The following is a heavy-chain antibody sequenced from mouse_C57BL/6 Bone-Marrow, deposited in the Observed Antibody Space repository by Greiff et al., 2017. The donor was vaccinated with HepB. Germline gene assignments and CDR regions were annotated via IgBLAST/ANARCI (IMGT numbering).Heavy chain of an antibody. CDR1: GFTFSDYY. CDR3: ARHRGLRREWYFDV. V-gene: IGHV5-12*01. J-gene: IGHJ1*03. CDR2: ISNGGGST. D-gene: IGHD2-2*01. Sequence: EVMLVESGGGLVQPGGSLKLSCAASGFTFSDYYMYWVRQTPEKRLEWIAYISNGGGSTYYPETVKGRFTISRDNAKNTLYLQMSRRKSEDTAMYYCARHRGLRREWYFDVWGTGTTVTVSS.